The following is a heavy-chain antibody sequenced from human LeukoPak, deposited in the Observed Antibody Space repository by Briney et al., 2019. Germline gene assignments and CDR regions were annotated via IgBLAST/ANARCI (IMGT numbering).Heavy chain of an antibody. CDR2: ISAYNGNT. V-gene: IGHV1-18*01. CDR1: GYTFTSYG. Sequence: ASVKVSCKASGYTFTSYGISWVRQAPGQGLEWMGWISAYNGNTNYAQKLQGRVTMTTDTSTSTAYMELRSLRSDDTAVYYCARDLYYYDSSGYYARMGYWGQGTLVTVSS. D-gene: IGHD3-22*01. J-gene: IGHJ4*02. CDR3: ARDLYYYDSSGYYARMGY.